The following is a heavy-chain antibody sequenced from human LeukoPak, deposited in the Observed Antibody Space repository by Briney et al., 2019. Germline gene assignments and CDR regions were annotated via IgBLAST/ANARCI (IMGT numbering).Heavy chain of an antibody. Sequence: SVXVSCKASGYTFTSYDINGVRQAPGQGPEGMGGIIPIFGSANYAQKFQGRVTITMAESTSTAYMELSNLRFEDTAVYYCAGAGYNSRWSLRAFDIWGQGTMVTVSS. J-gene: IGHJ3*02. CDR3: AGAGYNSRWSLRAFDI. CDR2: IIPIFGSA. CDR1: GYTFTSYD. D-gene: IGHD6-13*01. V-gene: IGHV1-69*05.